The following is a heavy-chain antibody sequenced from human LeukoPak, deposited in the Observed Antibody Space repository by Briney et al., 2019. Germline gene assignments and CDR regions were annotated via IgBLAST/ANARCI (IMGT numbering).Heavy chain of an antibody. CDR1: GGSISSGGYS. CDR3: ARGSAAAEY. CDR2: IYYSGST. D-gene: IGHD2-2*01. Sequence: SQTLSLTCAVSGGSISSGGYSWSWIRQPPGRGLEWIGYIYYSGSTNYNPSLKSRVTISVDTSKNQFSLKLSSVTAADTAVYYCARGSAAAEYWGQGTLVIVSS. V-gene: IGHV4-61*08. J-gene: IGHJ4*02.